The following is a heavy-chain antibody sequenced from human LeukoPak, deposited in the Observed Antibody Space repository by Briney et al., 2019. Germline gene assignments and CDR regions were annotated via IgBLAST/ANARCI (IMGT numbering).Heavy chain of an antibody. V-gene: IGHV3-74*01. Sequence: PGGSLRLSCAASGFTFSSYWMLWVRQAPGKGLVWVSRINTDGSNTNYADSVKGRFTISRDNAKNTLYLQMNSLRAEDTAVYYCARVSTGSSSYDYWGRGTLVTVSS. CDR3: ARVSTGSSSYDY. J-gene: IGHJ4*02. CDR1: GFTFSSYW. D-gene: IGHD6-13*01. CDR2: INTDGSNT.